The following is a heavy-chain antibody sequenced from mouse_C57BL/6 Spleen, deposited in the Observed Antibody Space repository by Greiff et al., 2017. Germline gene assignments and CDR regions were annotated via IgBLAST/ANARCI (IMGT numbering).Heavy chain of an antibody. CDR2: ISSGSSTI. J-gene: IGHJ1*03. V-gene: IGHV5-17*01. D-gene: IGHD4-1*01. CDR1: GFTFSDYG. Sequence: DVKLQESGGGLVKPGGSLKLSCAASGFTFSDYGMHWVRQAPEKGLEWVAYISSGSSTIYYAATVKGRFTISRDNAKNTLFLQMTSLRSEDTAMYYCAGTGTDWYFDVWGTGTTVTVSS. CDR3: AGTGTDWYFDV.